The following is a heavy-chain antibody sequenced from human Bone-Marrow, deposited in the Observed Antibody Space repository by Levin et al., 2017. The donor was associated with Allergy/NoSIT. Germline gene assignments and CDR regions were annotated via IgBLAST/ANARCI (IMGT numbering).Heavy chain of an antibody. Sequence: PSETLSLTCNVSGDFIRSYYWTWIRQPPGGGLEWIAYIYYTGTIRYNPSLSRRVTLSLDTSRNQFHLKLTSVTAADTAVYYCAGLIPGLYHFDTWGQGTLVTVSS. CDR1: GDFIRSYY. CDR3: AGLIPGLYHFDT. V-gene: IGHV4-59*01. J-gene: IGHJ4*02. D-gene: IGHD2-2*01. CDR2: IYYTGTI.